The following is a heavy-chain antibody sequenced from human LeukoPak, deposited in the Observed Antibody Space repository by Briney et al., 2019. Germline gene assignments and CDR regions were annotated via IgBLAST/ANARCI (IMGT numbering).Heavy chain of an antibody. CDR2: ISSSGNFT. J-gene: IGHJ4*02. CDR1: GFTSSNLE. D-gene: IGHD3-16*01. Sequence: GGSLRLSCAISGFTSSNLEMSWVRQAPGKGLEWISYISSSGNFTFYADSVKGRFTISRDNSKNTLYLQMNSLRAEDTAVYFCAKALGDWPTTLDYWGRGTLVTVSS. V-gene: IGHV3-23*01. CDR3: AKALGDWPTTLDY.